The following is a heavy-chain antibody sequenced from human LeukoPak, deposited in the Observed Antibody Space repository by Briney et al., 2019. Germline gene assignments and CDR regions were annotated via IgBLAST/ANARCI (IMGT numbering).Heavy chain of an antibody. CDR2: IWYDGSNK. Sequence: GGSLRLPCAASGFTFSSYGMHWVRQAPGKGLEWVAVIWYDGSNKYYADSVKGRFTISRDNSKNTLYLQMNSLRAEDAAVYYCAKDPRGSYSRDYYYYMDVWGKGTTVTVSS. CDR1: GFTFSSYG. J-gene: IGHJ6*03. D-gene: IGHD1-26*01. CDR3: AKDPRGSYSRDYYYYMDV. V-gene: IGHV3-33*06.